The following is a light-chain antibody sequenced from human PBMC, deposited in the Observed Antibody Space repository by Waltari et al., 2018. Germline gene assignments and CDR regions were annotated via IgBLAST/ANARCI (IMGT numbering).Light chain of an antibody. CDR3: QQYNNWPQT. V-gene: IGKV1-12*01. CDR1: QGISSC. CDR2: AAS. Sequence: DIQMTQSPSSLSASVGDRVTITCRASQGISSCLAWYQQKPGKAPELLIYAASSFQSGVPSRFSGSGSGTDFTLTISSLQPEDFAIYYCQQYNNWPQTFGQGTRVEFK. J-gene: IGKJ1*01.